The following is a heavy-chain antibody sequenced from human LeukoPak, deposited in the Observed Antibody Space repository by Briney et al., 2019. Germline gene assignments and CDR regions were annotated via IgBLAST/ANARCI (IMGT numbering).Heavy chain of an antibody. CDR1: GFTFSSYE. CDR2: ISSSGSTI. V-gene: IGHV3-48*03. CDR3: AREGYDYVWGSYRYNYFDY. J-gene: IGHJ4*02. Sequence: GGSLRLSCAASGFTFSSYEMNWVRQAPGKGLEWVSYISSSGSTIDYADSVKGRFTISRDNAKNSLYLQINSLRAEDTAVYYCAREGYDYVWGSYRYNYFDYWGRGTLVTVSS. D-gene: IGHD3-16*02.